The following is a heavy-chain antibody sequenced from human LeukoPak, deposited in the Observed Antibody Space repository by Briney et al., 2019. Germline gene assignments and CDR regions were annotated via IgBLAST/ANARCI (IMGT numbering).Heavy chain of an antibody. Sequence: PSETLSLTCTVSGGSISSYYWSWIRQPPGKGLEWIGSIYYSGSTYYNPSLKSRVTISVDTSKNQFSLKLSSVTAADTAVYYCARSYCSGGSCYSFLGNWGQGTLVTVSS. V-gene: IGHV4-39*01. CDR2: IYYSGST. CDR1: GGSISSYY. CDR3: ARSYCSGGSCYSFLGN. J-gene: IGHJ4*02. D-gene: IGHD2-15*01.